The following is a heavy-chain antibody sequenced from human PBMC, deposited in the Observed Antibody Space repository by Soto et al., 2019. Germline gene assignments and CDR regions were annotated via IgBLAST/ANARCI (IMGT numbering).Heavy chain of an antibody. V-gene: IGHV4-34*01. CDR1: GGSFSGYY. Sequence: PSETLSLTCAVYGGSFSGYYWSWIRQPPGKGLEWIGEINHSGSTNYNPSLKSRVTISVDTSKNQFSLKLSSVTAADTAVYCCARGSSYYGSFMDVWGQGTTVTVSS. CDR2: INHSGST. CDR3: ARGSSYYGSFMDV. D-gene: IGHD3-10*01. J-gene: IGHJ6*02.